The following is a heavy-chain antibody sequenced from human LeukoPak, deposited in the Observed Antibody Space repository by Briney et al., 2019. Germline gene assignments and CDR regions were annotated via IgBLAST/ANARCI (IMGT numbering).Heavy chain of an antibody. D-gene: IGHD2-2*01. V-gene: IGHV4-34*01. Sequence: SETLSLTCAVYGGSFSGYYWSWIRQPPGKGLEWIGEINHSGSTNYNPSLKSRVTISVDTSKNQFSLKLSSVTAADTAVYYCARHPSYCSSTSCYDYWGQGTLVTVSS. CDR1: GGSFSGYY. J-gene: IGHJ4*02. CDR3: ARHPSYCSSTSCYDY. CDR2: INHSGST.